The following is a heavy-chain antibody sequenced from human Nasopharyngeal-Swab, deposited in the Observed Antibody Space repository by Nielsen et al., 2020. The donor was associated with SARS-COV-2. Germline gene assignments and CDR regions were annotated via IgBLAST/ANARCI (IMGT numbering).Heavy chain of an antibody. V-gene: IGHV4-34*01. Sequence: WIRQPPGKGLEWIGQINPTGETNYNPSLGSRVSISLDSSRRQLSLKLSSVTPADTAVYFRARGRDGATSYSNYHMDVWGKGSAVTVSS. J-gene: IGHJ6*03. CDR2: INPTGET. CDR3: ARGRDGATSYSNYHMDV. D-gene: IGHD4/OR15-4a*01.